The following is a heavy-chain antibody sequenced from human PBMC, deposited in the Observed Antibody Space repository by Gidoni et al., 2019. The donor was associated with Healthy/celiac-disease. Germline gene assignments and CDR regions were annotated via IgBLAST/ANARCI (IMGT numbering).Heavy chain of an antibody. D-gene: IGHD3-3*01. J-gene: IGHJ3*02. CDR2: IYYSGST. CDR3: AGITIFGVVSAFDI. CDR1: GGSISSYY. Sequence: QVQLQESGPGLVKPSETLSLTCTVSGGSISSYYWSWIRQPPGKGLEWIGYIYYSGSTNYNPSLKSRVTISVDTSKNQFSLKLSSVTAADTAVYYCAGITIFGVVSAFDIWGQGTMVTVSS. V-gene: IGHV4-59*01.